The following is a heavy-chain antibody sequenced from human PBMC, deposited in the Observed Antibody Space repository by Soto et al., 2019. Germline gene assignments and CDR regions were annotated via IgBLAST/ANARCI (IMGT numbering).Heavy chain of an antibody. Sequence: PGGSRRLSCEPSGFTLGDYTMSWDRQSPLKGLEWVGFISSKAYGGTTEYAASVKGRFTISRDDWKSIAYVQMNSLKTEDTAVYYCTGVEIVVVPAAPDVWGQGTTVTVSS. V-gene: IGHV3-49*04. CDR2: ISSKAYGGTT. CDR1: GFTLGDYT. J-gene: IGHJ6*01. D-gene: IGHD2-2*03. CDR3: TGVEIVVVPAAPDV.